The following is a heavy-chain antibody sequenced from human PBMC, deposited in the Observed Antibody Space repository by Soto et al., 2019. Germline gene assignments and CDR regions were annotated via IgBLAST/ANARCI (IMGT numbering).Heavy chain of an antibody. J-gene: IGHJ4*02. CDR2: IMQDGRNE. CDR1: GFTFSRYW. V-gene: IGHV3-7*04. Sequence: EEQLVESGGGLVQPGGSLRLSCVGSGFTFSRYWLAWVRQAPGKGLEWVANIMQDGRNEYYLDSVKGRFTISRDNAENSLYLQMNSLRAEGTAVYYCARLEAMVTTGPIDHWGQGTLVTVSS. CDR3: ARLEAMVTTGPIDH. D-gene: IGHD2-21*02.